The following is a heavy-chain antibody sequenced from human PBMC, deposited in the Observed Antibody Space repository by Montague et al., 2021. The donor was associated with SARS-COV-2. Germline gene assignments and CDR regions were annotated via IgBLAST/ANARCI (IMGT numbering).Heavy chain of an antibody. Sequence: SETLSLTCTVSGRSVSSGSYYWSWIRQPPGKGLEWIGYIYYSGSTNYNPSLKSRVTISVDTSKNQFSVKLSSVTAADTAVYYCARDPWHITIFGVVTRYGMDVWGQGTTVTVSS. V-gene: IGHV4-61*01. CDR2: IYYSGST. CDR1: GRSVSSGSYY. D-gene: IGHD3-3*01. J-gene: IGHJ6*01. CDR3: ARDPWHITIFGVVTRYGMDV.